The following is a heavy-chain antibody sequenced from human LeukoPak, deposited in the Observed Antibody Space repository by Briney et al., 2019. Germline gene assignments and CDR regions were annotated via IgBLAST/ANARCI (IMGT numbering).Heavy chain of an antibody. CDR3: ARAVYGFDAFDI. CDR2: ISSSSSYI. J-gene: IGHJ3*02. Sequence: GGSLRLSCAASGFTFSSYSMNWVRQAPGKGLEWVSSISSSSSYIYYADSVKGRFTISRDNAKNSLYLQMNSLRAEDTAVFYCARAVYGFDAFDIWGQGTMVTVSS. V-gene: IGHV3-21*01. D-gene: IGHD4-17*01. CDR1: GFTFSSYS.